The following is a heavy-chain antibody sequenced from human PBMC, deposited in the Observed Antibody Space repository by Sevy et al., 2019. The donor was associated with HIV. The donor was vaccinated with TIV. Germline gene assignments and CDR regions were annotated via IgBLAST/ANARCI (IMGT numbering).Heavy chain of an antibody. CDR1: GFTFSSHG. CDR3: AKGEGYCSGGSCNPGVS. Sequence: GGSLRLSCAASGFTFSSHGMHWVRRAPGKGLEWVELISFDGNKRYYPDSVKGRFTISRDNSKNTLYLQMNGLRAEDTAVYYCAKGEGYCSGGSCNPGVSWGQGTLVTVSS. V-gene: IGHV3-30*18. D-gene: IGHD2-15*01. CDR2: ISFDGNKR. J-gene: IGHJ5*02.